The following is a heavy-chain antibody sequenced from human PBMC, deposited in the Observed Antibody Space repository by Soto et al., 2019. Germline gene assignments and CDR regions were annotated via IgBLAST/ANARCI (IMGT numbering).Heavy chain of an antibody. J-gene: IGHJ4*02. CDR1: GGTFSSYT. D-gene: IGHD6-13*01. V-gene: IGHV1-69*04. CDR2: IIPILGIA. CDR3: ARESIAAAAPGYFDY. Sequence: ASVKVSCKASGGTFSSYTISWVRPAPGQGLEWMGRIIPILGIANYAQKFQGRVTITADKSTSTAYMELSSLRSEDTAVYYCARESIAAAAPGYFDYWGQGTLVTVSS.